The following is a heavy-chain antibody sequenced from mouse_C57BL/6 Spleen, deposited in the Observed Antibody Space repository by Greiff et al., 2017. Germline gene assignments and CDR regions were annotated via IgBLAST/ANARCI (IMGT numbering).Heavy chain of an antibody. V-gene: IGHV1-76*01. Sequence: VKLMESGAELVRPGASVKLSCKASGYTFTDYYINWVKQRPGQGLEWIARIYPGSGNTYYNEKFKGKATLTAEKSSSTAYMQLSSLTSEDSAVYFCARRGVRGYAMDYWGQGTSVTVSS. D-gene: IGHD2-14*01. J-gene: IGHJ4*01. CDR2: IYPGSGNT. CDR3: ARRGVRGYAMDY. CDR1: GYTFTDYY.